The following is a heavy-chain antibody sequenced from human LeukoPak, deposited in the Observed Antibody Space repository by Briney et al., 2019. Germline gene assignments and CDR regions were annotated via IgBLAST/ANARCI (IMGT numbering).Heavy chain of an antibody. CDR3: ARDDNWNDKPFDF. V-gene: IGHV3-66*01. J-gene: IGHJ4*02. CDR1: GLTVSSNH. CDR2: IYTGGIT. D-gene: IGHD1-20*01. Sequence: QTGGSLRLSCAASGLTVSSNHMAWVRQAPGKGLEWVSVIYTGGITYYADSVQGRFTISRDNSKNTLYLQMNGLRVEDTALYYCARDDNWNDKPFDFWGQGTLVSVSS.